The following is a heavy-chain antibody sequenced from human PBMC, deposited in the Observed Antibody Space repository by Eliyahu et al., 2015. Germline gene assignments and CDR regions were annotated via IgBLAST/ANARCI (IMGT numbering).Heavy chain of an antibody. CDR3: AKDGGANGYSYGMDV. J-gene: IGHJ6*02. CDR2: ISYDGSNK. D-gene: IGHD1-26*01. Sequence: VRQAPGKRLEWVAVISYDGSNKYYADSVKGRXTISRDNSKNTLYLQMNSLRTEDTALYYCAKDGGANGYSYGMDVWGQGTTVTVSS. V-gene: IGHV3-30*18.